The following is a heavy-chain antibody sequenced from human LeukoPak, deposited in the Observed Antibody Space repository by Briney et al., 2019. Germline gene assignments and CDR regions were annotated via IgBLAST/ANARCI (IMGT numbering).Heavy chain of an antibody. CDR3: ARPRRGSSWSIGD. CDR2: IWYDGSNK. CDR1: GFTFSSYG. V-gene: IGHV3-33*01. D-gene: IGHD6-13*01. J-gene: IGHJ4*02. Sequence: GGSLRLSCAASGFTFSSYGMHWVRQAPGKGLERVAVIWYDGSNKYYADSVKGRFTISRDNSKNTLYLQMNSLRAEDTAVYYCARPRRGSSWSIGDWGQGTLVTVSS.